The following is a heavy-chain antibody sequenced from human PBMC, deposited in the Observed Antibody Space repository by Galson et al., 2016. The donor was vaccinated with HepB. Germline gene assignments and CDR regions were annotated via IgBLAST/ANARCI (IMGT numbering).Heavy chain of an antibody. CDR1: GYIFTSYG. V-gene: IGHV1-18*01. CDR3: ARDLPNDILTAYSHYYFNSAMDV. CDR2: ISAHSGNT. J-gene: IGHJ6*02. D-gene: IGHD3-9*01. Sequence: SVKVSCKASGYIFTSYGICWVRQAPGQGLEWMGWISAHSGNTKYAQKLQGRVTMTTDTSTTTGYMELRSLRSDDTAVYYCARDLPNDILTAYSHYYFNSAMDVWGQGTTVTVSS.